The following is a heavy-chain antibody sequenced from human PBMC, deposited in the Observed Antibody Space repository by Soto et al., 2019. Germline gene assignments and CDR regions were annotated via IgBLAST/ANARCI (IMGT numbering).Heavy chain of an antibody. J-gene: IGHJ5*02. V-gene: IGHV1-69*13. D-gene: IGHD1-1*01. Sequence: SVKVSCKASGGTFSSYAISWVRQAPGQGLEWMRGIIPIFGTANYAQKFQGRVTITADESTSTAYMELSSLRSEDTAVYYCARGENWNLNWFDPWGQGTLVTVSS. CDR1: GGTFSSYA. CDR2: IIPIFGTA. CDR3: ARGENWNLNWFDP.